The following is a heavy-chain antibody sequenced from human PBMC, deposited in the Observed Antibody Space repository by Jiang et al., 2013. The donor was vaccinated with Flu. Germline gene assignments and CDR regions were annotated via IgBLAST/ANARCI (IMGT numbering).Heavy chain of an antibody. CDR1: GDSIDRSGFY. CDR3: APTYGDYRYGWVDP. J-gene: IGHJ5*02. CDR2: LILWER. Sequence: PGLVKPSETLSLTCSVSGDSIDRSGFYWGWIRQPQGRDWSGLGVLILWERLLHPSLSSRVTISVDTSRNQFSLNLTSLTDADTAVYYCAPTYGDYRYGWVDPWGQGTLVTVSS. V-gene: IGHV4-39*01. D-gene: IGHD4-17*01.